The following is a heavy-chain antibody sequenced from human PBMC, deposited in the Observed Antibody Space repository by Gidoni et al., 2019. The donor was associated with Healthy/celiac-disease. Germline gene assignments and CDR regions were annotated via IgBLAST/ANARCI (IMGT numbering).Heavy chain of an antibody. D-gene: IGHD3-9*01. CDR1: GFTFSSYE. CDR3: ARVGILTGYYNY. CDR2: ISSSGSTI. Sequence: EVQLVESGVGLVQPGGSLRLSCAASGFTFSSYEMNWVRQAPGKGLEWVSYISSSGSTIYYADSVKGRFTISRDNAKNSLYLQMNSLRAEDTAVYYCARVGILTGYYNYWGQGTLVTVSS. V-gene: IGHV3-48*03. J-gene: IGHJ4*02.